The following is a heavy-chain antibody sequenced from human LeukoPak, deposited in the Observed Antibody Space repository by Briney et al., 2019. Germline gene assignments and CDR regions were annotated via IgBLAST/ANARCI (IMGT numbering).Heavy chain of an antibody. CDR3: ARADPYFDY. Sequence: SETLSLTCAVYGGSFSGYYWSWLRQPSGKGLEWIGEINHSGSTNYNPSLKSRVTISVNTSKNQFSLKLSSVTAADTAVYYCARADPYFDYWGQGTLVTVSS. J-gene: IGHJ4*02. V-gene: IGHV4-34*01. CDR1: GGSFSGYY. CDR2: INHSGST.